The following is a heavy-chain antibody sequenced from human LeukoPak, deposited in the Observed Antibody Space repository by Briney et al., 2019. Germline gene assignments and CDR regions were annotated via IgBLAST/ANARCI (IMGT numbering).Heavy chain of an antibody. CDR2: ISSSGSTI. D-gene: IGHD5-18*01. J-gene: IGHJ4*02. CDR1: GFTFSDYY. V-gene: IGHV3-11*01. Sequence: GGSLRLSCAASGFTFSDYYMSWIRQAPGKGLEWVSYISSSGSTIYYADSVKGRFTISRDNAKNSLCLQMNSLRAEDTAVYYCARDSYGSRYYFDYWGQGTLVTVSS. CDR3: ARDSYGSRYYFDY.